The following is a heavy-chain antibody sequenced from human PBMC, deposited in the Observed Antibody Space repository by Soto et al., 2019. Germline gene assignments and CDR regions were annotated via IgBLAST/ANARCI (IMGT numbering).Heavy chain of an antibody. V-gene: IGHV4-30-2*01. CDR2: IYHTGTT. J-gene: IGHJ5*02. CDR1: GSSMSSGDYY. D-gene: IGHD3-22*01. Sequence: PSETLSLTCTVSGSSMSSGDYYWSWIRQPPGKGLEWIGYIYHTGTTYYNMSLKSRVTISVDRSKNQFSLKLSSVTAADTAVYYCARGINYYDSSGDSWFDPWGRGTLVTVSS. CDR3: ARGINYYDSSGDSWFDP.